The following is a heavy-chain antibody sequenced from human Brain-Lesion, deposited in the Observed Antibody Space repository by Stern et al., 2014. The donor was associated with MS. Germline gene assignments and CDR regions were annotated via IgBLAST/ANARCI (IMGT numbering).Heavy chain of an antibody. D-gene: IGHD3-16*01. CDR2: INRDGSDT. V-gene: IGHV3-74*02. CDR3: ARGVGDY. CDR1: GFNFSSYW. Sequence: VQLGEPGGGLVQPGGSLRLSCAASGFNFSSYWMHWVRQFPEKGLFWVSQINRDGSDTSYADYVKGRFSISRDNIRNMLYLRMTSLRAEDTAVYYCARGVGDYWGQGARVTVSS. J-gene: IGHJ4*02.